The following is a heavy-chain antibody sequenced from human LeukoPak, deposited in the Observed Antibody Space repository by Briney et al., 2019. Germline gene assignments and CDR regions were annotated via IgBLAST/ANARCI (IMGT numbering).Heavy chain of an antibody. CDR3: ARLGLSVYDSSGYYYPLDY. CDR2: IYPGDSDT. Sequence: GESLKISCKGSGYSFTSYWIGWVRQMPGKGLEWMGIIYPGDSDTRYSPSFQGQVTISADKSISTAYLQWSSLKASDTAMYYCARLGLSVYDSSGYYYPLDYWGQGTLVTVSS. D-gene: IGHD3-22*01. V-gene: IGHV5-51*01. J-gene: IGHJ4*02. CDR1: GYSFTSYW.